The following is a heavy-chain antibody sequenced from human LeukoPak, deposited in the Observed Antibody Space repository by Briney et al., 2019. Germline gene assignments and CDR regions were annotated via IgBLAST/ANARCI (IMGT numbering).Heavy chain of an antibody. J-gene: IGHJ5*02. CDR2: VYYSGST. D-gene: IGHD2-2*01. CDR1: GGSISSYY. V-gene: IGHV4-59*08. CDR3: ARQDCSSTSCSSWFDP. Sequence: SETLSLTCTVSGGSISSYYWSWIRQPPGKGLEWIGYVYYSGSTNYNPSLKSRVTISVDTSKNQFSLKLSSVTAADTAVYYCARQDCSSTSCSSWFDPWGQGTLVTVSS.